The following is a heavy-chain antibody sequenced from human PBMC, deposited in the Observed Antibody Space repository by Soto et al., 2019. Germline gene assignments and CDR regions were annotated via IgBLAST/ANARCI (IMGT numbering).Heavy chain of an antibody. V-gene: IGHV3-30*18. D-gene: IGHD3-22*01. CDR3: AKDGRGYDSSGYYPPTWYFDL. J-gene: IGHJ2*01. CDR1: GFTFSSYG. Sequence: QVQLVESGGGVVQPGRSLRLSCAASGFTFSSYGMHWVRQAPGKGLEWVAVISYDGSNKYYADSVKGRFTISRDNSKNTLYLQMNSLRAEDTAVYYCAKDGRGYDSSGYYPPTWYFDLWGRGTLVTVSS. CDR2: ISYDGSNK.